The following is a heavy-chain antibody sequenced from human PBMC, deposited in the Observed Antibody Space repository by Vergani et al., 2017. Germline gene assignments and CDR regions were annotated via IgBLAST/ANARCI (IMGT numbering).Heavy chain of an antibody. CDR1: GFSLSTSGMC. J-gene: IGHJ4*02. CDR3: ARVLVGATHTGIGIDY. CDR2: IDWDDDK. D-gene: IGHD1-26*01. Sequence: QVTLRESGPALVKPTQTLTLTCTFSGFSLSTSGMCVSWIRQPPGKALEWLARIDWDDDKYYSTSLKTRLTISKDTSKNQVVLTMTNMDPVDTATYYCARVLVGATHTGIGIDYWGQGTLVTVSS. V-gene: IGHV2-70*15.